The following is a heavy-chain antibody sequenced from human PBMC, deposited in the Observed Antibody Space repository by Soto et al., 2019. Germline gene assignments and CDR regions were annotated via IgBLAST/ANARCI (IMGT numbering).Heavy chain of an antibody. CDR1: GYTSIDYY. CDR2: ISPSSGGT. V-gene: IGHV1-2*02. J-gene: IGHJ4*02. CDR3: ARPPGYISDWYYFDV. Sequence: GASVKVSCKASGYTSIDYYMHWVRQAPGQGFEWMGRISPSSGGTNSTQKFQGRVTMTWDTSLNTAYMELSSLISEDTAVYYCARPPGYISDWYYFDVWGQGTLVTVSS. D-gene: IGHD3-9*01.